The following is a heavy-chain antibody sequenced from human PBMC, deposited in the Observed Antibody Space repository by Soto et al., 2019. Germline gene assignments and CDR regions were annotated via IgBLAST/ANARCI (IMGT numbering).Heavy chain of an antibody. J-gene: IGHJ6*02. D-gene: IGHD3-22*01. CDR3: ARFYDSSGYLSDGMRYYGMDV. CDR1: GGTFSSYA. CDR2: IIPIFGTA. V-gene: IGHV1-69*13. Sequence: ASVKVSCKASGGTFSSYAISWVRQAPGQGLEWMGGIIPIFGTANYAQKFQGRVTITADESTSTAYMELSSLRSEDTAVYYCARFYDSSGYLSDGMRYYGMDVWGQGTTVTVSS.